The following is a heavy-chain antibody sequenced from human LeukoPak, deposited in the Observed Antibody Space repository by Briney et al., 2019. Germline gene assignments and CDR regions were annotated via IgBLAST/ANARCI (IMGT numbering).Heavy chain of an antibody. J-gene: IGHJ4*02. CDR2: IKGDKSAK. CDR3: ARDVVGSLDY. Sequence: PGWSLRLSCAASGFTFSTYWMAWVRQAPGKGLEWVANIKGDKSAKHQADSVKGRFTISRDNAQSSVYLQMSSLRGEDTAVYYCARDVVGSLDYWGQGTLVTVSS. CDR1: GFTFSTYW. V-gene: IGHV3-7*01. D-gene: IGHD1-26*01.